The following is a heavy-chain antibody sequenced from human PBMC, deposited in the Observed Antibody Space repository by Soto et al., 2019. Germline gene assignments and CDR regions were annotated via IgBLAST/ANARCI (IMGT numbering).Heavy chain of an antibody. J-gene: IGHJ5*02. CDR3: ARGVEMATISWFDP. V-gene: IGHV3-21*01. CDR1: GFTFSSYS. CDR2: ISSSSSYI. D-gene: IGHD5-12*01. Sequence: EVQLVESGGGLVKPGGSLRLSCAASGFTFSSYSMNWVRQAPGKGLEWVSSISSSSSYIYYADSVKGRFTISRDNAKNSLYLQMNSLRAEDTAVYYCARGVEMATISWFDPWGQGTLVTVSS.